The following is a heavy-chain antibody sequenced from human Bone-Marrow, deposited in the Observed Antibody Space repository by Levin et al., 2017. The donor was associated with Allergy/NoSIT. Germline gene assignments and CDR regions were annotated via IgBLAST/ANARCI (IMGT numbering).Heavy chain of an antibody. CDR3: DSYCGGDCYSVPNN. D-gene: IGHD2-21*02. Sequence: PGGSLRLSCTASGFTFGDYALSWVRQAPGKGLEWVGFIRSKVYGATTEYAASVKGRFTISRDDSRSIAYLEMNSLKSEDTAVYYCDSYCGGDCYSVPNNWGQGTLVTVSS. J-gene: IGHJ4*02. V-gene: IGHV3-49*04. CDR1: GFTFGDYA. CDR2: IRSKVYGATT.